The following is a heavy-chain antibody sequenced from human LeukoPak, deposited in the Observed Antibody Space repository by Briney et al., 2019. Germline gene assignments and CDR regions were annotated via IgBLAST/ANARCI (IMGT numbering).Heavy chain of an antibody. J-gene: IGHJ4*02. CDR2: IKQDGSEK. V-gene: IGHV3-7*01. CDR3: AKPRSKPYYYVSGSSNYFDY. Sequence: GGSLRLSCAASGFTFSSYWMSWVRQAPGKGLEWVANIKQDGSEKYYVDSVKGRFTISRDNSKNTLYLQMNSLRAEDTAVYYCAKPRSKPYYYVSGSSNYFDYWAREPWSPSPQ. D-gene: IGHD3-10*01. CDR1: GFTFSSYW.